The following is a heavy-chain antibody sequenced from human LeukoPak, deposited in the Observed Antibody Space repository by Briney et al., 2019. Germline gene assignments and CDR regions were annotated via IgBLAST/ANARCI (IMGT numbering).Heavy chain of an antibody. D-gene: IGHD2-2*01. CDR2: ISGSGGST. J-gene: IGHJ3*02. Sequence: GGSLRLSCAASGFTFSGYAMSWVRQAPGKGLEWVSAISGSGGSTYYADSVKGRFTISRDNSKNTLYLQMNSLRAEDTAVYYCAKDSPGYCSSTSCYDAFDIWGQGTMVTVSS. CDR1: GFTFSGYA. CDR3: AKDSPGYCSSTSCYDAFDI. V-gene: IGHV3-23*01.